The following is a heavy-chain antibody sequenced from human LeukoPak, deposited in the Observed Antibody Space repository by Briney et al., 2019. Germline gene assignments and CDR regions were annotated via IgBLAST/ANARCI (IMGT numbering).Heavy chain of an antibody. V-gene: IGHV1-8*01. J-gene: IGHJ6*02. Sequence: ASVRVSCKASGYTFTSYDINWVLQATGQGLEWMAWMNPHSGNTGYAQKFQGRVTMTRNTSISTAYMELSSLRSEDTAFFFQAEDGIRYFDWLLSPQLYYYYGMDVWGQGTTVTVSS. CDR1: GYTFTSYD. D-gene: IGHD3-9*01. CDR3: AEDGIRYFDWLLSPQLYYYYGMDV. CDR2: MNPHSGNT.